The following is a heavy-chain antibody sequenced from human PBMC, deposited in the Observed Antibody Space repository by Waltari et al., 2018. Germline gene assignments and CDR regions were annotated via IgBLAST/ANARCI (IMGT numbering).Heavy chain of an antibody. CDR2: IQRSGRT. Sequence: QMQLQESGPGLVKPSGTLSVTCTVSGESMSSGDWWSWVRQSPEKGLEWIGQIQRSGRTHYNPSFESRVSISIDTSNNQFSLKVSSTTAADTAVYYCARDRGRGIYLDSGGRGTLVTVSA. J-gene: IGHJ4*02. V-gene: IGHV4-4*02. D-gene: IGHD2-15*01. CDR3: ARDRGRGIYLDS. CDR1: GESMSSGDW.